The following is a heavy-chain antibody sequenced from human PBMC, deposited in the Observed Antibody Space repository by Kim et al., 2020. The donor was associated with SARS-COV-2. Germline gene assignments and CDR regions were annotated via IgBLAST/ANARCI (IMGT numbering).Heavy chain of an antibody. V-gene: IGHV3-64D*06. J-gene: IGHJ4*02. D-gene: IGHD3-22*01. Sequence: GGSLRLSCSASGFTFSSYAMHWVRQAPGKGLEYVSAISSNGGSTYYADSVKGRFTISRDNSKNTLYLQMSSLRAEDTAVYYCVKDLGDPRRNYYDSSGYYFFVEGPFDYWGQGTLVTVSS. CDR2: ISSNGGST. CDR3: VKDLGDPRRNYYDSSGYYFFVEGPFDY. CDR1: GFTFSSYA.